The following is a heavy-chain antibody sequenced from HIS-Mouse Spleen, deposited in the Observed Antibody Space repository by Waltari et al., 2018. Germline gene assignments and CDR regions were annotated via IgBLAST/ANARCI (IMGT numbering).Heavy chain of an antibody. V-gene: IGHV1-2*02. CDR2: INPNSGGT. D-gene: IGHD1-26*01. J-gene: IGHJ5*02. CDR3: ARGRKNSGSYNWFDP. CDR1: GYTFTGYY. Sequence: QVQLVQSGAEVKKPGASVKVSCKASGYTFTGYYMHWVRQAPGQGLGWMGWINPNSGGTNYAQKLQGRVTMTRDTSISTAYMELSRLRSDDTAVYYCARGRKNSGSYNWFDPWGQGTLVTVSS.